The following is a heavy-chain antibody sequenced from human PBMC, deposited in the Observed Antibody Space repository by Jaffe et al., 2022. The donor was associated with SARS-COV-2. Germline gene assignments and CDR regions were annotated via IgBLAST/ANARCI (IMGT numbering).Heavy chain of an antibody. CDR1: GYTFTNYA. D-gene: IGHD6-19*01. V-gene: IGHV1-3*01. CDR2: INAGIGNT. J-gene: IGHJ4*02. Sequence: QVQHVQSGAEVKKPGASVKVSCKASGYTFTNYAMHWVRQAPGQRLEWMGWINAGIGNTKYSQKFQGRVTITRDTSATTAYMELSSLTSEDTAVYYCARSSSGWNFDYWGQGTLVTVSS. CDR3: ARSSSGWNFDY.